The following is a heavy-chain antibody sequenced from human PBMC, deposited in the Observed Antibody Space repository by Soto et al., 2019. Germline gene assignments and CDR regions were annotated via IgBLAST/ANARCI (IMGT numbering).Heavy chain of an antibody. CDR1: GGSISSRGYY. CDR2: IYYSGST. Sequence: SETLSLTCSVSGGSISSRGYYWGWIRQDPGKGLEWIGYIYYSGSTYYNPSLRSRVTMSVDTSKNQFSLELSLVTAADTAVYYCARGPTPSWSSYRFSYFDSWGPGSLVT. CDR3: ARGPTPSWSSYRFSYFDS. D-gene: IGHD3-16*02. V-gene: IGHV4-31*03. J-gene: IGHJ4*01.